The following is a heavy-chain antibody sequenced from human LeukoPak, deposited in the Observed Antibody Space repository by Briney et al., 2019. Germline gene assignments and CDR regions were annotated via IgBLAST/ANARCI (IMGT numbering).Heavy chain of an antibody. V-gene: IGHV3-30*01. CDR3: ARSPYQWELLLFDY. CDR2: ISYDGSNK. Sequence: RGSLRLSCAASGFTFSSYAMHWVRQAPGKGLEWVAVISYDGSNKYYADSVKGRFTISRDNSKNTLYLQMNSLRAEDTAVYYCARSPYQWELLLFDYWGQGTLVTVSS. D-gene: IGHD1-26*01. CDR1: GFTFSSYA. J-gene: IGHJ4*02.